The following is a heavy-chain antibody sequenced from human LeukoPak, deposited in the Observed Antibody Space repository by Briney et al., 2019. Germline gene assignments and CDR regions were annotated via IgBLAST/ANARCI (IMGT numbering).Heavy chain of an antibody. CDR1: GFTFSSYG. Sequence: GGSLRLSCAASGFTFSSYGMHWVRQAPGKGLEWVAFIRYDGSNKYYADSVKGRFTISRDNSKNTLYLQMNSLRAEDTAVYYCAKGLLWFGELADYWGQGTLVTVSS. D-gene: IGHD3-10*01. CDR3: AKGLLWFGELADY. J-gene: IGHJ4*02. CDR2: IRYDGSNK. V-gene: IGHV3-30*02.